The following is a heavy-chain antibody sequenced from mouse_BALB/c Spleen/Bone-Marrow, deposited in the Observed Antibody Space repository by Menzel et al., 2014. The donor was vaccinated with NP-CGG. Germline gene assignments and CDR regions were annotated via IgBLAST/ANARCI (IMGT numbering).Heavy chain of an antibody. CDR2: INPGSGGT. J-gene: IGHJ3*01. D-gene: IGHD1-1*01. V-gene: IGHV1-54*01. CDR1: GYAFXNYL. CDR3: AREIITSFAY. Sequence: VQLQQSGAELVRPGTSVKVSCKASGYAFXNYLIEWVKQRPGQGLEWIGVINPGSGGTNYNEKFKGKATLTADKSSSTAYMQLSSLTSDDSAFYFCAREIITSFAYWGQGTLVTVSA.